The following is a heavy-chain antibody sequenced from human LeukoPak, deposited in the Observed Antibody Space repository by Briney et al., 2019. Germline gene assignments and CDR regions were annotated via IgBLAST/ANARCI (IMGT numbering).Heavy chain of an antibody. Sequence: GGSLRLSCAAPGFTFSTYWMHWFRQAPGKGLVWASLISTDGSTTIYADSVKGRFTISRDNAKNTVYLQMNSLRAEDTAVYYCVRDGSGTTPFDYWGQGTLVTVSS. V-gene: IGHV3-74*01. CDR2: ISTDGSTT. J-gene: IGHJ4*02. CDR1: GFTFSTYW. CDR3: VRDGSGTTPFDY. D-gene: IGHD1-1*01.